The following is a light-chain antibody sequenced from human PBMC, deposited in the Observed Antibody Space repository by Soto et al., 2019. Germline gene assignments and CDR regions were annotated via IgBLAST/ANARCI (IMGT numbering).Light chain of an antibody. Sequence: ETVMTQSPATLSVSPGERATLSCRASQSVSSKLAWYQQKPGQAPRLLIYGASTRATGIPDRFSGGGSGTDFTLTISRLEPEDFAVYYCQQYNSWPLTFGGGTKVDI. CDR3: QQYNSWPLT. CDR2: GAS. V-gene: IGKV3-15*01. J-gene: IGKJ4*01. CDR1: QSVSSK.